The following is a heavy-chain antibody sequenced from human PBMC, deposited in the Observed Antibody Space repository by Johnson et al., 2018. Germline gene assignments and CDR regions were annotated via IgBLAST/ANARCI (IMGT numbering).Heavy chain of an antibody. CDR1: GGTFSSYA. Sequence: QVQLLESGAEVKKPGSSVKVSCKASGGTFSSYAISWVRQAPGQGLEWMGGIIPIFGTTNYAQQFQGKVTITAADPTSTAYMELRSLGSEDTAVYYCARVEYCGDDCYFLYFQHWGQGTLVTVSS. CDR2: IIPIFGTT. D-gene: IGHD2-21*02. CDR3: ARVEYCGDDCYFLYFQH. J-gene: IGHJ1*01. V-gene: IGHV1-69*01.